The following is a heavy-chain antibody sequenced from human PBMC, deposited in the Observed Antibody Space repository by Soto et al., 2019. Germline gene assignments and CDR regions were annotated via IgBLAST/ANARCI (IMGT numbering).Heavy chain of an antibody. CDR1: GDSISSSLYY. D-gene: IGHD3-16*01. J-gene: IGHJ4*02. Sequence: PSETLSLTCTVSGDSISSSLYYWGWVRQPPGKELEWVGAVYYSGTTYYNPSLKSRATISVDTSKYQFYLNVTSVTASDTVIYYCARQTGALGYYFDYGGQGALVPVSS. CDR3: ARQTGALGYYFDY. V-gene: IGHV4-39*01. CDR2: VYYSGTT.